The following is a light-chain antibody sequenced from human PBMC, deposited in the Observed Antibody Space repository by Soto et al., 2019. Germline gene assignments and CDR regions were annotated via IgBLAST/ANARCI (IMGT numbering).Light chain of an antibody. CDR2: EVN. CDR3: SSYTTSSTWL. J-gene: IGLJ3*02. V-gene: IGLV2-14*01. CDR1: SSDIGVYNY. Sequence: QSALTQPASVSGSPGQSITISCSGTSSDIGVYNYVSWYQQHPGKAPKLMIYEVNNRPSGVSNRFSGSKSDNTASLTISGLQAEDEADYYCSSYTTSSTWLFGGGTKLTVL.